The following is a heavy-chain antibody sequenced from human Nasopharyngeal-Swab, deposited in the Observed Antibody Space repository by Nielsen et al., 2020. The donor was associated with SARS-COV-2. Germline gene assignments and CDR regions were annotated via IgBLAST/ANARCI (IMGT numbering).Heavy chain of an antibody. V-gene: IGHV3-23*01. J-gene: IGHJ4*02. CDR1: GFTFSSYA. Sequence: GESLKISCAASGFTFSSYAMSWVRQAPGKGLEWVSAISGSGGSTYYADSVKGRFTISRDNSKNTLYLQMNSLRAEDTAVYYCAKGYYYVSSGYYYWGQGTLVTVSS. CDR3: AKGYYYVSSGYYY. CDR2: ISGSGGST. D-gene: IGHD3-22*01.